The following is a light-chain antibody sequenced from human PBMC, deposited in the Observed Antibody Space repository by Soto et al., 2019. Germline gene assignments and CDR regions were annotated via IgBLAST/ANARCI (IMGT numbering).Light chain of an antibody. J-gene: IGLJ2*01. V-gene: IGLV1-40*01. CDR3: QSYDSSLSGHVV. Sequence: QLVLTQPPSGSGAPGQRVTISCTGSSSNIGAGYDVHWYQQLPGTAPKLLIYGNNNRPSGVPDRFSGSKSGTSASLAITVLQAEDETDYYCQSYDSSLSGHVVFGGGTKLTAL. CDR2: GNN. CDR1: SSNIGAGYD.